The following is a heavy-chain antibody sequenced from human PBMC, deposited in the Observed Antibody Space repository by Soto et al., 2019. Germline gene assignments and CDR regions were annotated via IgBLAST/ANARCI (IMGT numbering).Heavy chain of an antibody. CDR1: GFTFTSST. J-gene: IGHJ3*02. CDR2: IVVGSGNT. D-gene: IGHD3-22*01. CDR3: AALDYYDSTAFDI. V-gene: IGHV1-58*01. Sequence: GASLKVSCKASGFTFTSSTVHWVRQARRQRLEWIGWIVVGSGNTNYAQKFQERVTITRDMSTSTAYMELSSLRSEDTAVYYCAALDYYDSTAFDIWGQGTMVNVSS.